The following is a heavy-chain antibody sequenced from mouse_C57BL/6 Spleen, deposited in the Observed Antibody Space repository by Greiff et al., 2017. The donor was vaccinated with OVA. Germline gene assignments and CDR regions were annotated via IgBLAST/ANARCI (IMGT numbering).Heavy chain of an antibody. D-gene: IGHD2-5*01. J-gene: IGHJ3*01. V-gene: IGHV5-17*01. CDR1: GFTFSDYG. Sequence: DVQLVESGGGLVKPGGSLKLSCAASGFTFSDYGMHWVRQAPEKGLEWVAYISSGSSTIYYADTVKGRFTISRDTAKNPLFLQMTSLRSEDTAMYYCARDYSNFAWVAYWGQGTLVTVSA. CDR2: ISSGSSTI. CDR3: ARDYSNFAWVAY.